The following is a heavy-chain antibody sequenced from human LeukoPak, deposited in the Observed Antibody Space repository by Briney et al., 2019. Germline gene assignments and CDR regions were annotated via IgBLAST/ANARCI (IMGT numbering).Heavy chain of an antibody. D-gene: IGHD6-19*01. Sequence: ASVKVSCKASGYTFTGYYMHWVRQAPGQGLEWMGWINPNSGGTNYAQKFQGRVTMTRDTSISTAYMELSRLRSDDTAVYYCAKDYWAKYSSGFPVHLPGTWGQGTLVTVSS. CDR2: INPNSGGT. J-gene: IGHJ5*02. CDR1: GYTFTGYY. CDR3: AKDYWAKYSSGFPVHLPGT. V-gene: IGHV1-2*02.